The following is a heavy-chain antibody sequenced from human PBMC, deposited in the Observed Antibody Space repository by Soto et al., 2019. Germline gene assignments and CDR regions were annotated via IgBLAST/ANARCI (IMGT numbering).Heavy chain of an antibody. V-gene: IGHV3-48*03. CDR2: ISSSGSTI. Sequence: GSLRLSFAASGFTFSNYEMNWVRQAPGKGLEWVSYISSSGSTIYYADSLKGRFTISRDNAKNSLYLQMNSLRAEDTAVYYCARISISAGGYWGQGTLVTVSS. J-gene: IGHJ4*02. CDR1: GFTFSNYE. D-gene: IGHD3-3*01. CDR3: ARISISAGGY.